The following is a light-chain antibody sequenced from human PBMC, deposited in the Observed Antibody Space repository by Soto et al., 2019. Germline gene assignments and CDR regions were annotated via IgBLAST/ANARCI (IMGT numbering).Light chain of an antibody. Sequence: QSVLTQPPSASGTPGQRVTISCSGSSSNIGSNTVNWYQQIPGTATKLLIYNNNQRPSGVPDRCSSSKSGTSASLAISGLQSEDEADYYCAAWDDSLNGLVFGTGTKLTVL. V-gene: IGLV1-44*01. CDR1: SSNIGSNT. CDR3: AAWDDSLNGLV. CDR2: NNN. J-gene: IGLJ1*01.